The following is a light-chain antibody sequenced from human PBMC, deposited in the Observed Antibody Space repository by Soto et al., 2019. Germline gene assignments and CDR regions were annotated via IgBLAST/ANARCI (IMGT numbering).Light chain of an antibody. V-gene: IGKV3D-11*02. Sequence: EIVLTQSPGTLSLSPGERATLSCRASQSVGSNLLAWYQQKRGQAPRLLIFDASNRATGISARFSGSGSGTDFTLTISSLEPEDFAVYYCQQRSNWHPLTFGGGTKVDIK. CDR2: DAS. CDR3: QQRSNWHPLT. J-gene: IGKJ4*01. CDR1: QSVGSN.